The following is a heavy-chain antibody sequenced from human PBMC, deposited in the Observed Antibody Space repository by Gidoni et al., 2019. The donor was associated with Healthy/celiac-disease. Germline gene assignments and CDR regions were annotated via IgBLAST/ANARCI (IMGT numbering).Heavy chain of an antibody. J-gene: IGHJ4*02. CDR2: IYTSGST. V-gene: IGHV4-4*07. CDR1: GGSISLSY. Sequence: QAQLQESGPGLVKPSDTLSLTSTVSGGSISLSYWSWIRQPAWKGLEWIGRIYTSGSTNYNPSLKSRVTMSVDTSKNQFSLKLSSVTAADTAVYYCARDEARGDIVVVPAALFDYWGQGTLVTVSS. CDR3: ARDEARGDIVVVPAALFDY. D-gene: IGHD2-2*01.